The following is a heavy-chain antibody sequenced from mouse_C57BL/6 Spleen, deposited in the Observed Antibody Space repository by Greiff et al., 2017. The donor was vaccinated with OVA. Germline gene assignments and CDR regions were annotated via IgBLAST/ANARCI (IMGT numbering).Heavy chain of an antibody. CDR3: AREELGPLFDY. D-gene: IGHD4-1*01. CDR2: ISSGSSTI. V-gene: IGHV5-17*01. Sequence: EVQGVESGGGLVKPGGSLKLSCAASGFTFSDYGMHWVRQAPEKGLEWVAYISSGSSTIYYADTVKGRFTISRDNAKNTLFMQMTSLRSEDKAMDYCAREELGPLFDYWGQGTTLTVSS. J-gene: IGHJ2*01. CDR1: GFTFSDYG.